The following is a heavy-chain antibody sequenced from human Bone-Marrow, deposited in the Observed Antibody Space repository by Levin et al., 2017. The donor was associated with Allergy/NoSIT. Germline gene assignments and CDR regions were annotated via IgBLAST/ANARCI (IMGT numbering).Heavy chain of an antibody. J-gene: IGHJ5*02. V-gene: IGHV1-69*13. D-gene: IGHD3-10*01. CDR2: IIPIFGTA. CDR1: GGTFSSYA. CDR3: ARGGDGSGSSGETYNWFDP. Sequence: SVKVSCKASGGTFSSYAISWVRQAPGQGLEWMGGIIPIFGTANYAQKFQGRVTITADESTSTAYMELSSLRSEDTAVYYCARGGDGSGSSGETYNWFDPWGQGTLVTVSS.